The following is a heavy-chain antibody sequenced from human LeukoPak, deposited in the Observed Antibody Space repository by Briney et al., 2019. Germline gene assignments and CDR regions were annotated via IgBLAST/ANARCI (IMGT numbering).Heavy chain of an antibody. Sequence: ASVKVSCRASGGTFSSCAISWVRHAPGQGLEWMGGIIPIFGTANYAQKFQGRVTITADESTSTAYMELSSLRSEDTAVYYCAREAADRLWFGYAFDIWGQGTMVTVSS. CDR3: AREAADRLWFGYAFDI. CDR2: IIPIFGTA. J-gene: IGHJ3*02. CDR1: GGTFSSCA. D-gene: IGHD3-10*01. V-gene: IGHV1-69*13.